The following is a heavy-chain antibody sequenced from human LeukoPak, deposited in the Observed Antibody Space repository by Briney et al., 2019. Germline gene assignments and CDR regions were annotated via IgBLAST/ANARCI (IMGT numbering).Heavy chain of an antibody. D-gene: IGHD3-10*01. CDR3: ARDLIVPDAMTGSGSYSTDY. J-gene: IGHJ4*02. V-gene: IGHV4-39*07. CDR2: FYYHGST. Sequence: SETLSLTCTVSGGSIRSNNYYWGWIRQPPGKGLEWIGSFYYHGSTYYNPSLKSRVTISVDTSKNQFSLKLTSVTAADTAMYYCARDLIVPDAMTGSGSYSTDYWGQGTLATVSS. CDR1: GGSIRSNNYY.